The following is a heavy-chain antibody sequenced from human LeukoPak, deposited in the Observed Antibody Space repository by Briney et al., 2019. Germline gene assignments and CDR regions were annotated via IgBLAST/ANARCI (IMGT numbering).Heavy chain of an antibody. Sequence: ASVKVSCKASGYTFSAYAMHWVRQAPGQRLEWMSWINAGNGDTKYSQKFQGRVTITRNTSASTAYMELSSLRSEDTAVYYCARQNFGSVRWFDPWGQGTLVTVSS. CDR3: ARQNFGSVRWFDP. CDR1: GYTFSAYA. J-gene: IGHJ5*02. CDR2: INAGNGDT. V-gene: IGHV1-3*01. D-gene: IGHD3-10*01.